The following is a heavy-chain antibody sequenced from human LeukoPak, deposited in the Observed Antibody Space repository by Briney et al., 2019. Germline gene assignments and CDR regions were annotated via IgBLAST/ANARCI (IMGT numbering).Heavy chain of an antibody. Sequence: SETLSLTCNLSGGAISRGDYYWSWIRQPPGKGLEWIGYIYHSGSTYYSPSLKSRITISVDTSKNQFSLKVTSVTAADTATYYCGRFDIVEEGGPDYWGQGTLVSVSS. CDR1: GGAISRGDYY. CDR3: GRFDIVEEGGPDY. D-gene: IGHD2-15*01. CDR2: IYHSGST. J-gene: IGHJ4*02. V-gene: IGHV4-30-4*01.